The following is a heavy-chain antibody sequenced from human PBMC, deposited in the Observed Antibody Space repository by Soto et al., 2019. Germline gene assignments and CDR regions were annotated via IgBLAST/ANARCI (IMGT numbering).Heavy chain of an antibody. Sequence: GASVKVSCKASGYTFTSYYMHWVRQAPGQGLEWMGIINPSGGSTSYAQKFQGRVTMTRDTSTSTVYMELSSLRSGDTAVYYCARDTVLRFLEWLTPPPPGYGMDVWGQGTTVTVSS. V-gene: IGHV1-46*01. D-gene: IGHD3-3*01. J-gene: IGHJ6*02. CDR3: ARDTVLRFLEWLTPPPPGYGMDV. CDR1: GYTFTSYY. CDR2: INPSGGST.